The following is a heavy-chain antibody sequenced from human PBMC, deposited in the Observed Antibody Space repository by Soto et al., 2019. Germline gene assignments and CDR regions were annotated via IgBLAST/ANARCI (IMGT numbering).Heavy chain of an antibody. Sequence: QVHLVQSGAEVKTPGASVTISCKASGYTFSDYGIHWIRQAPGQRPEWLGWILCLNDRKEYSQKFQGRISLTRDTSASTAYMGLSRLRSEDTAVYCGARGRRTGTDRTCYTDFDFWGQGSLVSVSS. V-gene: IGHV1-3*01. CDR1: GYTFSDYG. J-gene: IGHJ4*02. CDR2: ILCLNDRK. D-gene: IGHD2-2*02. CDR3: ARGRRTGTDRTCYTDFDF.